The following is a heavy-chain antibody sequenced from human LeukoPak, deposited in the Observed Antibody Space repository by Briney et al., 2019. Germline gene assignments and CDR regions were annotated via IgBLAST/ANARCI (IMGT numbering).Heavy chain of an antibody. V-gene: IGHV3-21*01. CDR2: ISSSSSYI. CDR1: GFSFSSYS. J-gene: IGHJ4*02. Sequence: GGSLRLSCAASGFSFSSYSMNWVRQAPGKGLEWVSSISSSSSYIYYADSVKGRFTISRDNAKNSLYLQMNSLRAEDTAVYYCARDRVVGIAARPIFDYWGQGTLVTVSS. CDR3: ARDRVVGIAARPIFDY. D-gene: IGHD6-6*01.